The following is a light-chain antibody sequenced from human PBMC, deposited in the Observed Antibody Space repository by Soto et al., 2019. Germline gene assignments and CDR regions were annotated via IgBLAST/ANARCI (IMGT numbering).Light chain of an antibody. Sequence: EIVLTQSPGTLSLSPGERSTLSCRASQSISNNYLAWYQQKPGQAPRLLIYGASNRATGIPDRFSGSGSGTDFTPTISRLEPEDFAVYYCQQYGSSGTFGQGTKVDIK. CDR2: GAS. CDR3: QQYGSSGT. CDR1: QSISNNY. V-gene: IGKV3-20*01. J-gene: IGKJ1*01.